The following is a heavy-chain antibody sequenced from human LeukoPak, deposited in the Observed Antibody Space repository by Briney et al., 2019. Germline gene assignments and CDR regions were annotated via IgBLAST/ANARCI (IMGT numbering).Heavy chain of an antibody. CDR2: INHSGST. D-gene: IGHD3-10*01. V-gene: IGHV4-34*01. J-gene: IGHJ4*02. Sequence: SETLSLTCAVYGGSFSGYYWSWIRQPPGKGLEWIGEINHSGSTNYNPSLKSRVTISVDTSKNQFSLKLSSVTAADTAVYYCARPYGSGSYYFDCWGQGTLVTVSS. CDR3: ARPYGSGSYYFDC. CDR1: GGSFSGYY.